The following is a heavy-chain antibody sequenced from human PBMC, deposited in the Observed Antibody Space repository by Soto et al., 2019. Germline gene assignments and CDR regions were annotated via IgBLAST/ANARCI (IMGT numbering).Heavy chain of an antibody. J-gene: IGHJ5*02. D-gene: IGHD3-16*01. CDR1: VFSFSGYG. Sequence: PGGSLRFSCAATVFSFSGYGMHLVRQAPGKGLECVSLVSADGTYTYYADSVKGRFTISRYISKNTLYLKMNSLRAEDTAVYYCPRWGVMPAAWGPGTLVTLSS. CDR2: VSADGTYT. CDR3: PRWGVMPAA. V-gene: IGHV3-30*03.